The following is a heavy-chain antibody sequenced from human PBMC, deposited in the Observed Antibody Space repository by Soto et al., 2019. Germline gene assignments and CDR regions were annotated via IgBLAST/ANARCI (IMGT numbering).Heavy chain of an antibody. CDR2: IYSSGGS. CDR1: GASVSSGDYY. V-gene: IGHV4-30-4*01. D-gene: IGHD1-1*01. Sequence: TCTVSGASVSSGDYYWSCIRQPPGKGLEWIGYIYSSGGSYYNPSLKGRLTISIDTSKNQFSLKLNSVTVADTAIYYCVGTGTTDDYWGRGTLVTVSS. CDR3: VGTGTTDDY. J-gene: IGHJ4*02.